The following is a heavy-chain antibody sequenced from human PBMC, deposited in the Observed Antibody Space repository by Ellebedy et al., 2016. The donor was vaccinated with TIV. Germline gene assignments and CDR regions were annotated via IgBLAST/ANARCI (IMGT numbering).Heavy chain of an antibody. V-gene: IGHV3-30*02. D-gene: IGHD3-16*01. CDR1: GFAFSNFG. CDR3: VKGAYPVPTVMAV. CDR2: TRYDESRR. J-gene: IGHJ6*02. Sequence: GGSLRLSCAASGFAFSNFGMHWVRQAPGKGLEWVAFTRYDESRRYYAESVKGRFTISRDNSKNTLDLQMNSLRTEDTALYYCVKGAYPVPTVMAVWGQGTMVIVSS.